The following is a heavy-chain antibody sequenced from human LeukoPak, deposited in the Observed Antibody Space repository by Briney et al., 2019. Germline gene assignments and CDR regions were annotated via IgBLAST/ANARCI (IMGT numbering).Heavy chain of an antibody. V-gene: IGHV3-11*01. D-gene: IGHD3-22*01. CDR1: GGSISSYY. Sequence: LSLTCTVSGGSISSYYWSWIRQAPGKGLEWVSYISSSGSTIYYADSVKGRFTISRDNAKNSLYLQMNSLRAEDTAVYYCAREGSGYYGYWGQGTLVTVSS. J-gene: IGHJ4*02. CDR3: AREGSGYYGY. CDR2: ISSSGSTI.